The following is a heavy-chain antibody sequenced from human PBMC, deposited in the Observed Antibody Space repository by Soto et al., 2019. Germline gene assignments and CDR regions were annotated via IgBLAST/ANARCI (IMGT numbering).Heavy chain of an antibody. Sequence: QVQLVESGGGVFQPGRSLRLSCAPSGFTFSSYGIHWFRQAPGTGLRGVAVISYDGSNKYYADSVKGRFTISRDNSKNTLYLQMNSLRAEDTAVYYCAKAPAYSSGWEYFDYWGQGTLVTVSS. D-gene: IGHD6-19*01. V-gene: IGHV3-30*18. CDR2: ISYDGSNK. J-gene: IGHJ4*02. CDR1: GFTFSSYG. CDR3: AKAPAYSSGWEYFDY.